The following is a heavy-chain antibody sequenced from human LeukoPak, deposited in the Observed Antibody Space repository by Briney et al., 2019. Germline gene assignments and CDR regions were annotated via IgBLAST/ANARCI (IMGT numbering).Heavy chain of an antibody. CDR3: ARRGQLGMGY. D-gene: IGHD7-27*01. J-gene: IGHJ4*02. CDR1: GGSYSGYY. Sequence: SETLSLTCAVYGGSYSGYYWSWIRQPPGKGLEWIGEINHSGSTNYNPSLKSRVTISVDTSKNQFSLKLSSVTAADTAVYYRARRGQLGMGYWGQGTLVTVSS. V-gene: IGHV4-34*01. CDR2: INHSGST.